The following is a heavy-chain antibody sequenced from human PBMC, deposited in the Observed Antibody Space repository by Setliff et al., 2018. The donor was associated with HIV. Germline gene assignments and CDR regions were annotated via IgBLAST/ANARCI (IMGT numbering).Heavy chain of an antibody. CDR2: ISYTGST. CDR3: ARQTWEYYDTLTGYYRSPKNFDY. Sequence: SETLSLTCTVPGGSINRSNYYWGWIRQPPGKGLEWIGTISYTGSTYYDPSLKSRVTISLDTSKNQFFLKLSSVTAPDTAIYYCARQTWEYYDTLTGYYRSPKNFDYWGQGTPVTVSS. D-gene: IGHD3-9*01. J-gene: IGHJ4*02. V-gene: IGHV4-39*01. CDR1: GGSINRSNYY.